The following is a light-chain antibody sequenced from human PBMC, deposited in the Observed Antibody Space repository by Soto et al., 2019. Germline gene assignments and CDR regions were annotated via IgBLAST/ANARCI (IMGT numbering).Light chain of an antibody. V-gene: IGKV3-15*01. CDR3: QQSNHWPWT. Sequence: EIVMTQSPATLSVSPGESATLSFRASQSISSNLAWYQQNPGQAPRLRIYGASTRATGIPARFSGSGSGTECTLTIRNRQAEDFAVYYCQQSNHWPWTCGQGTKVEIQ. J-gene: IGKJ1*01. CDR2: GAS. CDR1: QSISSN.